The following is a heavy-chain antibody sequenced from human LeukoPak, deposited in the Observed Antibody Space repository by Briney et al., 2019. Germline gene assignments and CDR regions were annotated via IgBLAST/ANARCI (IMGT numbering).Heavy chain of an antibody. V-gene: IGHV4-59*01. CDR1: AASISDYY. J-gene: IGHJ2*01. D-gene: IGHD3-22*01. CDR3: ARDYDSSGFRYCDL. Sequence: KASETLSLTSTGSAASISDYYWSWLRQPPGQGLEWIGYIYYTRSTKYNNSLTSRVTISVDTTKSQFSLKLTSVTAADTAVYYWARDYDSSGFRYCDLWGRGTLVTVSS. CDR2: IYYTRST.